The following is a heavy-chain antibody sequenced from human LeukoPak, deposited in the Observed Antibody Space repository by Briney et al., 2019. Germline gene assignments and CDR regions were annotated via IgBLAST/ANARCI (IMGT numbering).Heavy chain of an antibody. CDR1: GFTFSSNS. CDR3: ARQQLVLDC. D-gene: IGHD6-13*01. Sequence: GGSLRLSCAASGFTFSSNSMTWVRQTPGKGLEWVSVISSGGNTYYTDSVKGRFTISRDNSKNTLYLQMNSLRAEDTAVYYCARQQLVLDCWGQEALVTVSS. J-gene: IGHJ4*02. CDR2: ISSGGNT. V-gene: IGHV3-66*01.